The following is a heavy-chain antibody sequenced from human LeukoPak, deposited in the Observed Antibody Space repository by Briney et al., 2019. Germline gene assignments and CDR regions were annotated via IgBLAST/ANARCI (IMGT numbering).Heavy chain of an antibody. CDR3: TQGDDYVWGSYRLFDY. CDR2: ISSSSSYI. Sequence: GGSLRLSCAASGFTFSSYSMNWVRQAPGKGLEWLSSISSSSSYIYYADSVKGRFTISRDNAKNSLYLQMSSLRAEDTAVYYCTQGDDYVWGSYRLFDYWGQGTLVTVSS. D-gene: IGHD3-16*01. V-gene: IGHV3-21*01. J-gene: IGHJ4*02. CDR1: GFTFSSYS.